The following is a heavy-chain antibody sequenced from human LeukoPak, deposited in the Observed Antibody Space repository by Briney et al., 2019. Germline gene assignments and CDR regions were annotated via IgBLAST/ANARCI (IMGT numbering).Heavy chain of an antibody. V-gene: IGHV1-69*13. Sequence: SVTVSCKASGGTFSSYAISWVRQAPGQGLEWMGGIIPIFGTANYAQKFQGRVTITADESTSTAYMELSSLRSEDTAVYYCARVMNYYGSGTPSAFDIWGQGTMVTVSS. CDR3: ARVMNYYGSGTPSAFDI. J-gene: IGHJ3*02. CDR1: GGTFSSYA. D-gene: IGHD3-10*01. CDR2: IIPIFGTA.